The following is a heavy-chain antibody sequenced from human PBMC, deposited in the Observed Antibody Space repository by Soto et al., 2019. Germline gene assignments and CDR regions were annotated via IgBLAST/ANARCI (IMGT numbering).Heavy chain of an antibody. CDR3: TRDLGPPNWFDS. D-gene: IGHD2-8*01. V-gene: IGHV1-18*01. CDR1: GYAFSGYR. Sequence: GASVKVSCKTSGYAFSGYRLSWVRQGPGQGLEWMGWISGYNGNTDYAQKFQGRVTMTTDTSTSTAYLELRSLRSGDTAVYYCTRDLGPPNWFDSWGQGTLVTVSS. CDR2: ISGYNGNT. J-gene: IGHJ5*01.